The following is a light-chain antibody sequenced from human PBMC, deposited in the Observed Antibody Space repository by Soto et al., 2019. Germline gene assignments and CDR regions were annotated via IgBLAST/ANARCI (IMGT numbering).Light chain of an antibody. CDR1: SSNIGAGYD. CDR3: QSYDSSLSGVV. CDR2: GNS. V-gene: IGLV1-40*01. J-gene: IGLJ2*01. Sequence: QSVLTQPPSVSGAPGQRVTISCNGSSSNIGAGYDVHWYQQLPGTAPKHLIYGNSNRPSGVPDRFSGSKSGTSASLAITGLQAEDEADYYCQSYDSSLSGVVFGGGTQLTVL.